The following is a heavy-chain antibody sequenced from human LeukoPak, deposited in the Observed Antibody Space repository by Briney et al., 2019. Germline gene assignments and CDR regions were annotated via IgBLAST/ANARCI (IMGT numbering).Heavy chain of an antibody. CDR2: IWYDGSNK. CDR1: GFTFSSYG. D-gene: IGHD3-10*01. V-gene: IGHV3-33*01. CDR3: ARDTSVRGVIIGY. J-gene: IGHJ4*02. Sequence: GGSLRLSCAASGFTFSSYGMHWVRQAPCKGLEWVAVIWYDGSNKYYADSVKGRFTISRDNAKNSLYLQMNSLRAEDTAVYYCARDTSVRGVIIGYWGQGTLVTVSS.